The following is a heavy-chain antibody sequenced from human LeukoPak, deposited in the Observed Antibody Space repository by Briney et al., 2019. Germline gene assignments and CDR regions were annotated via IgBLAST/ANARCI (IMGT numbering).Heavy chain of an antibody. J-gene: IGHJ3*02. Sequence: SETLSLTCAVYGGSFSGYYWSWIRQPAGKGLEWIGRIYTSGSTNYNPSLKSRVTMSVDTSKNQFSLKLSSVTAADTAVYYCARANEWELLSNAFDIWGQGTMVTVSS. V-gene: IGHV4-59*10. CDR1: GGSFSGYY. D-gene: IGHD1-26*01. CDR2: IYTSGST. CDR3: ARANEWELLSNAFDI.